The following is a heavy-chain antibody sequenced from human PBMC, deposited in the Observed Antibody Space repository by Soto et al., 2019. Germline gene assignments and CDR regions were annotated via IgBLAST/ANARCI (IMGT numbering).Heavy chain of an antibody. CDR2: VTSNGGGI. J-gene: IGHJ4*02. CDR3: AKNQERELPRVIDF. V-gene: IGHV3-64D*06. D-gene: IGHD1-7*01. Sequence: GGSLRLSCSASGFAFSSYAMHWVRQAPGKGLEYVSAVTSNGGGIYYADSVKGRFTISRDNSKNTLHLQMSSLRAEDTALYYCAKNQERELPRVIDFWCQGPLVTVTS. CDR1: GFAFSSYA.